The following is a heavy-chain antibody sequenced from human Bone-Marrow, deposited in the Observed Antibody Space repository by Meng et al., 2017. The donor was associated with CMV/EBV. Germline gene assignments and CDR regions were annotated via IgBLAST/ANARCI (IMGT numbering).Heavy chain of an antibody. CDR3: ARDSAYCSSTSCYWYGMDV. J-gene: IGHJ6*02. CDR2: INPNSGGT. D-gene: IGHD2-2*01. CDR1: GGTFSSYA. Sequence: ASVKVSCKASGGTFSSYAISWVRQAPGQGLEWMGWINPNSGGTNYAQKFQGRVTMTRDTSISTAYMELSRLRSDDTAVYYCARDSAYCSSTSCYWYGMDVWGQGTTVTVSS. V-gene: IGHV1-2*02.